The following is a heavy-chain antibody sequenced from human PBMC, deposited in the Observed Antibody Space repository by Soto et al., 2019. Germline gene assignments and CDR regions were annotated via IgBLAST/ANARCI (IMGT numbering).Heavy chain of an antibody. V-gene: IGHV4-34*01. CDR1: GGSFSGYY. CDR3: ARGGGSVVVVAATDYYYMDV. Sequence: QVQLQQWGAGLLKPSETLSLTCAVYGGSFSGYYWSWIRQPPGKGLEWIGEINHSGSTNYNPSLKSRVTISVDTSKNQCSLKLSSVTAADTAVYYCARGGGSVVVVAATDYYYMDVWGKGTTVTVSS. J-gene: IGHJ6*03. D-gene: IGHD2-15*01. CDR2: INHSGST.